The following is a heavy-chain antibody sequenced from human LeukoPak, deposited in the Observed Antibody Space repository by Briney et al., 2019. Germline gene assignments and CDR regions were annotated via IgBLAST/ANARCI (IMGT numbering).Heavy chain of an antibody. CDR3: VRSNIVVVPAAMRGWFDP. CDR2: MNPNSGNT. CDR1: GYTFTSYD. J-gene: IGHJ5*02. Sequence: ASVKVSCKASGYTFTSYDINWVRQATGQGLEWMGLMNPNSGNTGYAQKFQGRVTITRNTSISTAYMELSSLRSEDTAVYYRVRSNIVVVPAAMRGWFDPWGQGTLVTVSS. D-gene: IGHD2-2*01. V-gene: IGHV1-8*03.